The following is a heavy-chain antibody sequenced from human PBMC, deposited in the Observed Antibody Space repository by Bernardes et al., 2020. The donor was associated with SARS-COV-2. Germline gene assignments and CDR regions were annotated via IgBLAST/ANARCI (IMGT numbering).Heavy chain of an antibody. J-gene: IGHJ4*02. CDR1: GASIRIYY. D-gene: IGHD4-4*01. V-gene: IGHV4-59*01. CDR3: AREGIYRTFDY. Sequence: SETLSLTCTVSGASIRIYYWSWIRQSPGKGLELIGSVSNSGSTNDNPSLKSRITISRDTSKNQLSLKLSSVTAADTAVYYCAREGIYRTFDYWGQGTLVTVSS. CDR2: VSNSGST.